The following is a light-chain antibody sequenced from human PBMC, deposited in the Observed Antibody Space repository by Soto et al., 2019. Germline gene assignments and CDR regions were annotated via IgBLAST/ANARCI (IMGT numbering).Light chain of an antibody. J-gene: IGKJ5*01. CDR2: GAS. CDR1: QSVSATY. V-gene: IGKV3D-15*01. Sequence: EIVLTQSPATLSLSPGERATLSCRASQSVSATYLAWYQQRPAQPPRLLIYGASSRATGIPARFSGSGSGTEFTLSISSLQSEDFAVYYCQQYNSWPPITFGQGTRLEIK. CDR3: QQYNSWPPIT.